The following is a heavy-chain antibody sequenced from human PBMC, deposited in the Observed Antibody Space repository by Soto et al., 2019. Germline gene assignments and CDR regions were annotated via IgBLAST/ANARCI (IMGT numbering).Heavy chain of an antibody. J-gene: IGHJ5*02. CDR2: IYYSGST. CDR1: GGSISSYY. CDR3: ARDLRAVAGTDNWFDP. V-gene: IGHV4-59*01. Sequence: PSETLSLTCTVSGGSISSYYWSWFRQPPGKGLEWIGYIYYSGSTNYNPSLKSRVTISVDTSKNQFSLKLSSVTAADTAVYYCARDLRAVAGTDNWFDPWGQGTLVTVSS. D-gene: IGHD6-19*01.